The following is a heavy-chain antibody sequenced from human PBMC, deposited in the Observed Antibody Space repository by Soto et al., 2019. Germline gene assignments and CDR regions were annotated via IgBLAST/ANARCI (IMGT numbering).Heavy chain of an antibody. J-gene: IGHJ2*01. CDR1: GFTFSGSA. Sequence: EVQLVESGGGLVQPGGSLKLSCAASGFTFSGSAMHWVRQASGKGLEWVGRIRGKGNNYETVYAASVKGRFASSRADAKNTGHLQMNSLKTEDTAVYYCARHALQYCGGDCYPLPYFDLWGRGTLVTVSS. CDR3: ARHALQYCGGDCYPLPYFDL. V-gene: IGHV3-73*02. CDR2: IRGKGNNYET. D-gene: IGHD2-21*02.